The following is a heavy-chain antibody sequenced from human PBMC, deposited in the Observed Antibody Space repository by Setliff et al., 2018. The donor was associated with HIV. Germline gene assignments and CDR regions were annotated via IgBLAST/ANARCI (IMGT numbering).Heavy chain of an antibody. CDR2: FTSYNNQA. D-gene: IGHD3-10*01. CDR3: ARGGDPPYYFLGMDV. J-gene: IGHJ6*02. Sequence: ASVKVSCKISGYTLTAYGLNWVRQAPGQGPEWMGWFTSYNNQAEYAPKFQGRVTMTINTSTSTAYMELRNLKYDDTAVYYCARGGDPPYYFLGMDVWGQGTTVTVSS. V-gene: IGHV1-18*01. CDR1: GYTLTAYG.